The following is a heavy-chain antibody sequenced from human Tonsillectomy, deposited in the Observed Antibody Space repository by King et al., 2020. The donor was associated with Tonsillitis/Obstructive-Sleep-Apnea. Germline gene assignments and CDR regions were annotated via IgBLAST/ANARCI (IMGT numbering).Heavy chain of an antibody. V-gene: IGHV4-59*08. CDR3: ARRSHYYDSSGYYPTAFDI. Sequence: LQLQESGPGLVKPSETLSLTCTVSGASISSYYWSWLRQPPGKGLEWIGYIYYSGSTNYNPSLKSRVTISVDTSNNQFSLKLSSVTAADTAVYYCARRSHYYDSSGYYPTAFDIWGQGTMVTVSS. J-gene: IGHJ3*02. CDR1: GASISSYY. D-gene: IGHD3-22*01. CDR2: IYYSGST.